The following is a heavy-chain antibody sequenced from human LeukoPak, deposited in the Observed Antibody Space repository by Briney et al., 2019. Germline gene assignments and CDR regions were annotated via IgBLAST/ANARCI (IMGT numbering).Heavy chain of an antibody. CDR3: ARDAAYYFDY. CDR2: ISYDGSNK. CDR1: GFTFSSYA. V-gene: IGHV3-30-3*01. J-gene: IGHJ4*02. Sequence: GGSLRLPCAASGFTFSSYAMHWVRQAPGKGLEWVAVISYDGSNKYYADSVKGRFTISRDNSKNTLYLQMNSLRAEDTAVYYCARDAAYYFDYWGQGTLVTVSS. D-gene: IGHD6-25*01.